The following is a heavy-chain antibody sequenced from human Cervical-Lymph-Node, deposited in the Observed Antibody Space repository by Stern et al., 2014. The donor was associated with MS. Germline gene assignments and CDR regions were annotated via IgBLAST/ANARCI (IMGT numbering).Heavy chain of an antibody. J-gene: IGHJ6*02. Sequence: EVQLVESGGTLVQPGGSLRLSCAASGFKFVDYAMHWVPPAPGKGLEWVSGISWSSVTLDYADSVKGRFTISRDNAKNSLSLQMNNLRTEDTALYYCTKGIRGVIISNGMDLWGQGTTVTVAS. CDR2: ISWSSVTL. CDR3: TKGIRGVIISNGMDL. D-gene: IGHD3-10*01. V-gene: IGHV3-9*01. CDR1: GFKFVDYA.